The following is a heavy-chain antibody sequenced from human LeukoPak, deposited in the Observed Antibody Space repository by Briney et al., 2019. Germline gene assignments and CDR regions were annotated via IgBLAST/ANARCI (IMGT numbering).Heavy chain of an antibody. CDR1: GGSVSSGSYY. J-gene: IGHJ4*02. V-gene: IGHV4-61*01. CDR2: IYYSGNT. D-gene: IGHD6-19*01. Sequence: SETLSLTCTVSGGSVSSGSYYWSWIRQPPGKGLEWIGYIYYSGNTNYNPSLKSRVTISVDTSKNQFSLKLSSVTAADTAVYYCASSGVAGTDLGGDYWGQGTLVTVSS. CDR3: ASSGVAGTDLGGDY.